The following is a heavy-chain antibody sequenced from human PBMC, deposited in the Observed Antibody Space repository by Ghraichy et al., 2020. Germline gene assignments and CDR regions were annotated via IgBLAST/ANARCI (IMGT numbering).Heavy chain of an antibody. CDR3: ARAPLGYCSSTSCFHFDY. D-gene: IGHD2-2*01. V-gene: IGHV4-30-4*08. CDR1: GGSISSGDYY. Sequence: SETLSLTCTVSGGSISSGDYYWSWIRQPPGKGLEWIGYIYYSGSTYYNPSLKSRVTISVDTSKNQFSLKLSSVTAADTAVYYCARAPLGYCSSTSCFHFDYWGQGTLVTVSS. CDR2: IYYSGST. J-gene: IGHJ4*02.